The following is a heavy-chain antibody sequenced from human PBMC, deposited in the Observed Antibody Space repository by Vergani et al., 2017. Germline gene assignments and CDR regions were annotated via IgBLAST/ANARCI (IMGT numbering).Heavy chain of an antibody. D-gene: IGHD6-6*01. V-gene: IGHV1-69*01. J-gene: IGHJ4*02. CDR1: GGTFSSYA. CDR3: ARDPSSSPLSLSPWSSYFDY. Sequence: QVQLVQSGAEVKKPGSSVKVSCKASGGTFSSYAISWVRQAPGQGLEWMGGIIPIFGTANYAQKFQGRVTITADESTSTAYMELSSLRSDDTAVYYCARDPSSSPLSLSPWSSYFDYWGQGTLVTVSS. CDR2: IIPIFGTA.